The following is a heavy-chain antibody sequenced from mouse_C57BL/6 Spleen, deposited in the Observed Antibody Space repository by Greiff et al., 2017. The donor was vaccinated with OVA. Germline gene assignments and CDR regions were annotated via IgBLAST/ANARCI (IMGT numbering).Heavy chain of an antibody. D-gene: IGHD2-3*01. CDR3: ARDDGPWYFDV. CDR1: GFTFSSYA. Sequence: DVKLVESGGGLVKPGGSLKLSCAASGFTFSSYAMSWVRQTPEKRLEWVATISDGGSYTYYPENVQGRFTISRDNAKNNLYLQMSHLKSEDTAMYYCARDDGPWYFDVWGTGTTVTVSS. V-gene: IGHV5-4*01. CDR2: ISDGGSYT. J-gene: IGHJ1*03.